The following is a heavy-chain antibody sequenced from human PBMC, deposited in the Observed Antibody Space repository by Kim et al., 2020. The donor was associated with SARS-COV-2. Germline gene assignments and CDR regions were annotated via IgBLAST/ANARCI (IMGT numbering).Heavy chain of an antibody. CDR3: AGDYYCYGYVGDYYYVMDV. CDR2: IYYSGST. Sequence: SETLSLTCTVSGGSISSYYWSWIRQPPGKGLEWIGYIYYSGSTNYNPSLKSRVTISVDTSKNQFSLKLSSVTAAATAVYYCAGDYYCYGYVGDYYYVMDVWGQGTTVTVSS. J-gene: IGHJ6*02. CDR1: GGSISSYY. V-gene: IGHV4-59*01. D-gene: IGHD5-18*01.